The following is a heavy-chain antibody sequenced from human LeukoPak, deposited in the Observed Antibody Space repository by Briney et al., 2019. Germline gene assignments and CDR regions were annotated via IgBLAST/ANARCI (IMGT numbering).Heavy chain of an antibody. Sequence: WVRQPPGKGLEWIAYIYYSGSTYYNPSLKSRVTISVDTSKNQFSLKLSSVTAADTALYYCARGLDTYGYSYWGQGTLVTVSS. V-gene: IGHV4-30-4*08. CDR3: ARGLDTYGYSY. CDR2: IYYSGST. J-gene: IGHJ4*02. D-gene: IGHD5-18*01.